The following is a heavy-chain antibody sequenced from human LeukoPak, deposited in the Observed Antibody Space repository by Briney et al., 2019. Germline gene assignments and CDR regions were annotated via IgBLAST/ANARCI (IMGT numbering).Heavy chain of an antibody. CDR3: ARPSTSPIVEHFQH. CDR1: GFTFSSYS. Sequence: GGSLSLSCAASGFTFSSYSMNWVRQAPGKGLEGVSYISSSSSTIYYADSVKGRFTISRDNAKNSLYLQMNSLRAEDTAVYYCARPSTSPIVEHFQHWGQGTLVTVSS. CDR2: ISSSSSTI. V-gene: IGHV3-48*01. D-gene: IGHD2-2*01. J-gene: IGHJ1*01.